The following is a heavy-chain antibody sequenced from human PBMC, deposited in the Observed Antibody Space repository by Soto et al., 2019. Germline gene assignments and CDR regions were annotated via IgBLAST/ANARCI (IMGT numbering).Heavy chain of an antibody. Sequence: PGGSLRLSCAASGFTFSDYAMSWVRQAPGKGLEWVSAISGSGGTTYYADSVKGRFTISRDNSKNTMYLQVNSLRAEDTAIYYCAFGPSPRRGVRGVMTFDYWGQGTLVTVSS. J-gene: IGHJ4*02. CDR3: AFGPSPRRGVRGVMTFDY. CDR1: GFTFSDYA. D-gene: IGHD3-10*01. CDR2: ISGSGGTT. V-gene: IGHV3-23*01.